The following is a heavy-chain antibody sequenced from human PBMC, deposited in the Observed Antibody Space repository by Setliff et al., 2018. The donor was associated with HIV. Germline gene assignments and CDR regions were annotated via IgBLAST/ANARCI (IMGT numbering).Heavy chain of an antibody. J-gene: IGHJ4*02. CDR3: AKDRAPGNPPLQWLGD. CDR2: TFYSSRWFY. Sequence: PSETLSLTCAISGDSISSNSAAWNWIRQSPSRGLEWLGRTFYSSRWFYDYAVSVKSRVTISPDTSKNQFSLQLNSVTPEDTAVYYCAKDRAPGNPPLQWLGDWGQGTLVTISS. V-gene: IGHV6-1*01. D-gene: IGHD6-19*01. CDR1: GDSISSNSAA.